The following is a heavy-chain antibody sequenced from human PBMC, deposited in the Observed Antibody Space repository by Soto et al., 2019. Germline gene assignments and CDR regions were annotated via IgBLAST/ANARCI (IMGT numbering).Heavy chain of an antibody. CDR3: AKDLDLFPPEYYYGMDV. Sequence: QVQLVESGGGVVQPGRSLRLSCAASGFTFSSYGMHWVRQAPGKGLEWVAVISYDGSNKYYADSVKGRFTISRDNSKNTLYLQMNSLRAEDTAVYYCAKDLDLFPPEYYYGMDVWGQGTTVTVSS. CDR2: ISYDGSNK. V-gene: IGHV3-30*18. J-gene: IGHJ6*02. CDR1: GFTFSSYG. D-gene: IGHD1-1*01.